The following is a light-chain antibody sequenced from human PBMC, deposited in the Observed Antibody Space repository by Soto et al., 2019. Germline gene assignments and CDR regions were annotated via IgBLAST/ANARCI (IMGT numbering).Light chain of an antibody. Sequence: EIVLTQSPGTLSLSPGERATLSCRASQSVSSSSYLAWYQQKPGQAPRLLIYGASSRATGIPDRFSGSGSATDCTLTASILELDDCAVYYCMQYCSSPSDTFGQGTKMEIK. V-gene: IGKV3-20*01. CDR3: MQYCSSPSDT. J-gene: IGKJ2*01. CDR2: GAS. CDR1: QSVSSSSY.